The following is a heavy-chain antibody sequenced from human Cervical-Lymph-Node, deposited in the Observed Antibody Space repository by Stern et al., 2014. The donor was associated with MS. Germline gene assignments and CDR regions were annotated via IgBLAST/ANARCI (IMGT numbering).Heavy chain of an antibody. CDR1: GGSISSYS. J-gene: IGHJ6*02. V-gene: IGHV4-4*07. D-gene: IGHD3-10*01. Sequence: QLQLQESGPGKVKPSETLSLTCSVSGGSISSYSCRWVRQPAGKGLEWIGRISSVVSTNFTPSLRSRLTRSVDTAKTQFSLKLKSVPAADTAVYYCARGVLGFGEFPYGMDVWGQGTTVTVSS. CDR3: ARGVLGFGEFPYGMDV. CDR2: ISSVVST.